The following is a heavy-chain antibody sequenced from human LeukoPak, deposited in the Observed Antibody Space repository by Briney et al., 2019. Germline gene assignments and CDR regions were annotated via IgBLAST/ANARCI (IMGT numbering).Heavy chain of an antibody. J-gene: IGHJ5*02. V-gene: IGHV4-34*01. CDR2: INHSGST. CDR1: GGSFSGYY. D-gene: IGHD1-14*01. Sequence: SETLSLTCAVYGGSFSGYYWSWIRQPPGKGLEWIGEINHSGSTNYNPSLKSRVTISVDTSKNQFSLKLSSVTAADTAVYYCARYKEASNWFDPWGQGTLVTVSS. CDR3: ARYKEASNWFDP.